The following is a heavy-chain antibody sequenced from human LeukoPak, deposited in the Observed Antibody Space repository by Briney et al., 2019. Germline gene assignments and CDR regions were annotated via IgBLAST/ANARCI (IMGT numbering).Heavy chain of an antibody. J-gene: IGHJ4*02. CDR3: AREGRSSSPMDY. Sequence: GESLKISCKGSGYSFNTYWIGLVRQMPGKGLEWMGIIYPGDSDNRYSPSFQGQVTISADKSLSTAYLQWSSLKASDTAMYYCAREGRSSSPMDYWGQGTLVTVSS. D-gene: IGHD6-6*01. CDR2: IYPGDSDN. V-gene: IGHV5-51*01. CDR1: GYSFNTYW.